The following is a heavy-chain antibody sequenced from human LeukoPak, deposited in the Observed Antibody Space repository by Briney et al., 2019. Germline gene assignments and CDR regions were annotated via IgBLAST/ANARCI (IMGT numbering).Heavy chain of an antibody. CDR1: GYTFTSCY. CDR3: ARGYCSGGSCYSDLYYFDY. D-gene: IGHD2-15*01. CDR2: INPSGGST. Sequence: ASVKVSCKASGYTFTSCYMHWVRQAPGQGLEWMGIINPSGGSTSYARKFQGRVTITADKSTSTAYMELSSLRSEDTAVYYCARGYCSGGSCYSDLYYFDYWGQGTLVTVSS. V-gene: IGHV1-46*01. J-gene: IGHJ4*02.